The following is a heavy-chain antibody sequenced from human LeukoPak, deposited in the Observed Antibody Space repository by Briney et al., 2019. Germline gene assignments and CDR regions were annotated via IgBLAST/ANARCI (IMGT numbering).Heavy chain of an antibody. D-gene: IGHD3-22*01. V-gene: IGHV4-4*07. J-gene: IGHJ5*02. Sequence: PSETLSLTCTVSGGSISSYYWSWIRQPAGKGLEWIGRIYTSGSTNYNPSLKSRVTMSVDTSKNQFSLKLSSVTAADTAVYYCARGPYYYDSIRRFDPWGQGTLVTVSS. CDR3: ARGPYYYDSIRRFDP. CDR1: GGSISSYY. CDR2: IYTSGST.